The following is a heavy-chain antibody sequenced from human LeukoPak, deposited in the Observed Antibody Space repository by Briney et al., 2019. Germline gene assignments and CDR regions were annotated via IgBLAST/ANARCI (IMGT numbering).Heavy chain of an antibody. Sequence: SVKVSCKASGGTFSSYAISWVRQAPGQGLEWMGGIIPIFGTANYAQKLQGRVTMTTDTSTSTAYMELRSLRSDDTAVYYCARDGGYCSGGSCGLFDYWGQGTLVTVSS. D-gene: IGHD2-15*01. V-gene: IGHV1-69*05. CDR1: GGTFSSYA. CDR3: ARDGGYCSGGSCGLFDY. CDR2: IIPIFGTA. J-gene: IGHJ4*02.